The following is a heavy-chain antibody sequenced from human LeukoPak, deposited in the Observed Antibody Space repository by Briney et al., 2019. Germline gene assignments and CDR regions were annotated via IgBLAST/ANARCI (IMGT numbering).Heavy chain of an antibody. CDR2: IYYSGST. D-gene: IGHD2-8*01. Sequence: SETLSLTCTVSGGSISSYYWSWIRRPPGKGLEWIGYIYYSGSTNYNPSLKSRVTISVDTSKNQFSLKLSSVTAADTAVYYCARDGFKVMGFDPWGQGTLVTVSS. CDR1: GGSISSYY. V-gene: IGHV4-59*01. CDR3: ARDGFKVMGFDP. J-gene: IGHJ5*02.